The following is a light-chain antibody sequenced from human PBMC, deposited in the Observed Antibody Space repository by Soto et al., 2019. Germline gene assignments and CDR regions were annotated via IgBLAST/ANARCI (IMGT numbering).Light chain of an antibody. V-gene: IGKV3-15*01. CDR2: GAS. J-gene: IGKJ4*01. Sequence: ETVMTQSPATLSVSPGERATLSCRASQSISSSYLAWYQQKPGQAPRLLIYGASTRATGIPARFSGSGSGTEFTLTISGLQSEDFAVYYCQQYNNWPLTFGGGTKVDIK. CDR3: QQYNNWPLT. CDR1: QSISSSY.